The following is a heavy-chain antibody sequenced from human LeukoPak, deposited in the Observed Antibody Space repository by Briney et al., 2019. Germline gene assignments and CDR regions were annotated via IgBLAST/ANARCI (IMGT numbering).Heavy chain of an antibody. CDR1: GFTFSKYG. Sequence: AGGSLRLSCAASGFTFSKYGMYWVRQVPGKGLEWVAFIRYDGSSKYYADSVKGRFTISRDNSKNTLYLQMNSLRVEDTAIYYCAKRPGVAYYYMDVWGKGTTVTVSS. V-gene: IGHV3-30*02. CDR2: IRYDGSSK. D-gene: IGHD2-21*01. CDR3: AKRPGVAYYYMDV. J-gene: IGHJ6*03.